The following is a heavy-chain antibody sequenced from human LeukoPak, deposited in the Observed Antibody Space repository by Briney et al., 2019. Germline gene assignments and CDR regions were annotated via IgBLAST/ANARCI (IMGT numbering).Heavy chain of an antibody. J-gene: IGHJ5*01. Sequence: GGSLRLSCTASGFTFSGYAMSWVRQAPGKGLEWISSINGSGGSTYYADSVKGRFTISRDNSNNTLYLQMNSLTADDTAVYYSAKKSFVRGTARVLDSWGEGTLVTVSS. CDR3: AKKSFVRGTARVLDS. CDR1: GFTFSGYA. CDR2: INGSGGST. D-gene: IGHD2-21*02. V-gene: IGHV3-23*01.